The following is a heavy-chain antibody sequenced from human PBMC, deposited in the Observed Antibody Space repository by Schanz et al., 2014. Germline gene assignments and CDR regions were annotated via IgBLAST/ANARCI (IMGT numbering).Heavy chain of an antibody. V-gene: IGHV4-4*07. CDR3: ARVVLGGDAFDI. Sequence: QVHLQESGPGLVKPSETLSVTCTVSGGSINNYFWTWIRQPAGKGLEWIGRIYNSGKTNYNPSLESRVSMSVETSKKQLSLKLRSVSAADTAVYYCARVVLGGDAFDIWGQGTMVTVSS. CDR2: IYNSGKT. J-gene: IGHJ3*02. CDR1: GGSINNYF. D-gene: IGHD3-10*01.